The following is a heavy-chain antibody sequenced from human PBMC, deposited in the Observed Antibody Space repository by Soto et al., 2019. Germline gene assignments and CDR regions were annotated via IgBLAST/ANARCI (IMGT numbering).Heavy chain of an antibody. D-gene: IGHD2-15*01. CDR2: INPNSGDT. CDR1: GYTFTGYF. V-gene: IGHV1-2*04. CDR3: AKEAIVGGGMDV. Sequence: ASVKVSCKASGYTFTGYFMHWVRQAPGQGLEWMGWINPNSGDTNYAQKFQGWVTMTRDTSISTAYMELSRLRSDDTAVYYCAKEAIVGGGMDVWGEGTTVTVYS. J-gene: IGHJ6*04.